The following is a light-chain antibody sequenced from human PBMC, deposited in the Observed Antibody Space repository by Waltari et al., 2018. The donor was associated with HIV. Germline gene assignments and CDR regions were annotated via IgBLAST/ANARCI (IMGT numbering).Light chain of an antibody. CDR2: EVT. V-gene: IGLV2-8*01. CDR3: SSYAGGRGGV. Sequence: QPALTQPPSASGSPGQSVTISCTGTSSYVGASNYVSWYKQHPGKAPKLMIYEVTKRPSGVPARFSGAKSGNTASLTVSGLQAEDEADYYCSSYAGGRGGVFGTGTTVTVL. CDR1: SSYVGASNY. J-gene: IGLJ1*01.